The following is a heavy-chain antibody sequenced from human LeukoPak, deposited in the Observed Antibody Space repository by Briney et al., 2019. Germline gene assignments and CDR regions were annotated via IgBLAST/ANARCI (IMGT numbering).Heavy chain of an antibody. Sequence: PSETLSLTCTVSGGSVSSGSFYWSWIRQPPGKGLEWIGYIYNSGSTNSNPSLKSRVTTSADMSKNQFSLKLSSVTAADTAVYYCARGVVWFGEFSHFDYWGQGTLVTVSS. CDR1: GGSVSSGSFY. V-gene: IGHV4-61*01. D-gene: IGHD3-10*01. CDR3: ARGVVWFGEFSHFDY. CDR2: IYNSGST. J-gene: IGHJ4*02.